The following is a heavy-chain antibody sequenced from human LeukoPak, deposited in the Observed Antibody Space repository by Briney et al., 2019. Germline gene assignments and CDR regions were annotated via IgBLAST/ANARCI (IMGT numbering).Heavy chain of an antibody. D-gene: IGHD4-17*01. CDR3: AKVLMDYGDYFDY. V-gene: IGHV3-30*02. J-gene: IGHJ4*02. Sequence: GGSLRLSYAASGFTFSNYGIYWVRQAPGKGLEWVAFIQSDGNNKYYADSVKGRFSISRDNSKNTLYLQMNSLRTEDTAVYYCAKVLMDYGDYFDYWGQGTLVTVSS. CDR1: GFTFSNYG. CDR2: IQSDGNNK.